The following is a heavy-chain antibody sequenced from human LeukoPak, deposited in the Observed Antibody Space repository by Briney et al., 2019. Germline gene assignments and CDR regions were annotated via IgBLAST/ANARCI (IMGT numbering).Heavy chain of an antibody. CDR1: GFTFSIFA. V-gene: IGHV3-23*01. CDR3: TKSRSGWYLWDY. D-gene: IGHD6-19*01. CDR2: ISGNAATT. Sequence: PGGSLRLSCAAYGFTFSIFAISWDRQVQGKGLEWDSAISGNAATTYYADSVKGRFTISRDSTKNTLSLQMNSLSAEDTAVYYCTKSRSGWYLWDYWGQGTLVTVSS. J-gene: IGHJ4*02.